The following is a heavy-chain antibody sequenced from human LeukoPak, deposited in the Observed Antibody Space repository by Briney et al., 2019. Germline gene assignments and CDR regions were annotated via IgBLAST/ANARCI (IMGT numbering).Heavy chain of an antibody. CDR2: IIPIFGTA. CDR1: GATFSSYA. Sequence: SVKVSCKASGATFSSYAISWVRQAPGQGLEWMGGIIPIFGTANYAQKFQGRVTITAYESTDTAYMELSSLRSEDTAVCYCARDAFYCSSTSCQFDAFDIWGQGTMVTVSS. J-gene: IGHJ3*02. CDR3: ARDAFYCSSTSCQFDAFDI. V-gene: IGHV1-69*01. D-gene: IGHD2-2*01.